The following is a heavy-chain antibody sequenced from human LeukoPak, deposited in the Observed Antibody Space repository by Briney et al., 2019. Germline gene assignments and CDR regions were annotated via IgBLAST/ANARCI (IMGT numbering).Heavy chain of an antibody. CDR1: GGTFSSYA. D-gene: IGHD3-22*01. CDR3: ATIMGYDSSGPSYYFDY. J-gene: IGHJ4*02. CDR2: IIPIFGTA. V-gene: IGHV1-69*05. Sequence: SVKVSCKTSGGTFSSYAISWVRQAPGQGLEWMGGIIPIFGTANYAQKFQGRVTITTDESTSTAYMELSSLRSEDTAVYYCATIMGYDSSGPSYYFDYWGQGTLVTVSS.